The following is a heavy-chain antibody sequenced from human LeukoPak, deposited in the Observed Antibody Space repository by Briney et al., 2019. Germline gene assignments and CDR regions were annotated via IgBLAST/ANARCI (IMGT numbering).Heavy chain of an antibody. CDR1: GFTFSRYW. V-gene: IGHV3-7*01. CDR2: INPDGSEK. J-gene: IGHJ4*02. D-gene: IGHD6-6*01. CDR3: AKGSIAARPLDY. Sequence: PGGSLRLSGAASGFTFSRYWMTWVRQAPGKGLEWLANINPDGSEKYHVDSVKGRFTISRDNAKSSLYLQMNSLRAEDTAVYYCAKGSIAARPLDYWGQGTLVTVSS.